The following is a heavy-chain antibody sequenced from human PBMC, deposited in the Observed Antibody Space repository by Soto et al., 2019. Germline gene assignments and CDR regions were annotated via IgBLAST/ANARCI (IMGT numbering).Heavy chain of an antibody. CDR1: GDTFNSYT. D-gene: IGHD2-2*01. CDR3: ARDEDIVVVPAIRAFDI. CDR2: IIPLHGIT. V-gene: IGHV1-69*04. J-gene: IGHJ3*02. Sequence: SVKVSCKASGDTFNSYTISWVRQAPGQGLEWMGRIIPLHGITNYAQKFQGRVTITADKSTSTAYMELSSLRSEDTAVYYCARDEDIVVVPAIRAFDIWGQGTMVTVSS.